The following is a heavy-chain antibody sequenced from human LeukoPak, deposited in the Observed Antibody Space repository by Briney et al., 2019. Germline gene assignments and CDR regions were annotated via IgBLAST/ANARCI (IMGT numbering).Heavy chain of an antibody. V-gene: IGHV4-59*01. CDR1: GGSFSGYY. CDR3: ARYYYGSGSPNFDY. Sequence: PSETLSLTCAVYGGSFSGYYWSWIRQPPGKGLEWIGYIYYSGSTNYNPSLKSRVTISVDTSKNQFSLKLSSVTAADTAVYYCARYYYGSGSPNFDYWGQGTLVTVSS. CDR2: IYYSGST. D-gene: IGHD3-10*01. J-gene: IGHJ4*02.